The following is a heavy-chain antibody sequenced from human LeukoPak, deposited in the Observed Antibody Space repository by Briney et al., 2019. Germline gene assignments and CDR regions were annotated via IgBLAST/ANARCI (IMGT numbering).Heavy chain of an antibody. J-gene: IGHJ5*02. D-gene: IGHD2-2*01. CDR2: INPSGGST. CDR1: GYTFTGYY. Sequence: ASVKVSCKASGYTFTGYYMHWVRQAPGQGLEWMGIINPSGGSTSYAQKFQGRVTMTRDMSTSTVYMELSSLRSEDTAVYYCARTVVVPAATERFERNWFDPWGQGTLVTVSS. V-gene: IGHV1-46*01. CDR3: ARTVVVPAATERFERNWFDP.